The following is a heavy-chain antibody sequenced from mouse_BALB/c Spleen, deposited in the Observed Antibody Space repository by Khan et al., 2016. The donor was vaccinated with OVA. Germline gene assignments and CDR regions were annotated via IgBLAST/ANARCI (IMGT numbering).Heavy chain of an antibody. CDR1: GYTFTTYG. J-gene: IGHJ4*01. CDR3: ARVGYSETMDY. Sequence: LVESGPELKKPGVTVKISCKASGYTFTTYGMNWVKQAPGKGLKWMGWINTYTGEPTYADDFKGRFAFTLETSASTAYLQINILKDEYTATYFCARVGYSETMDYWGQGTSVTVSS. D-gene: IGHD2-14*01. V-gene: IGHV9-3-1*01. CDR2: INTYTGEP.